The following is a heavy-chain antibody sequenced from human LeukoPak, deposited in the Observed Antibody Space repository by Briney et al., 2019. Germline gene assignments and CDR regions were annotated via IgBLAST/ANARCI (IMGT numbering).Heavy chain of an antibody. CDR3: ARVAWDSGNFPFRKRPQEGPFDY. CDR1: GDSMTHYY. V-gene: IGHV4-4*07. Sequence: SETLSLTCSISGDSMTHYYWSWIRQPARKGLEWIGRIFSNGATNYNPSLKSRLTMSVVTSKNQFSLKLISMTAADTGTYYCARVAWDSGNFPFRKRPQEGPFDYWGQGIMVTVSS. D-gene: IGHD3-10*01. J-gene: IGHJ4*02. CDR2: IFSNGAT.